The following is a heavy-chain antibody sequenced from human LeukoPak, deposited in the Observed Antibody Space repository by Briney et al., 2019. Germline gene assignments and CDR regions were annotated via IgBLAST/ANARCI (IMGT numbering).Heavy chain of an antibody. CDR2: INPSSGGT. D-gene: IGHD3-22*01. Sequence: ASVKVSCKASGYTFTGYYVHWVRQAPGQGLEWMGWINPSSGGTNYAQKFQGRVTMTRDTSISTAYMELSRLRSDDTAVYYCASWRYYDSSGPGGPWGQGTLVTVSS. CDR1: GYTFTGYY. CDR3: ASWRYYDSSGPGGP. J-gene: IGHJ5*02. V-gene: IGHV1-2*02.